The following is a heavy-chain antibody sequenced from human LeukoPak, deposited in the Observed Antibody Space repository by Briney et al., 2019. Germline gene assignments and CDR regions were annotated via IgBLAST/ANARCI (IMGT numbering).Heavy chain of an antibody. CDR2: INHSGNT. CDR3: ARAADYHGSGSQLGY. V-gene: IGHV4-34*01. J-gene: IGHJ4*02. CDR1: GGSFSGYY. D-gene: IGHD3-10*01. Sequence: SETLSLTCAVYGGSFSGYYWSWIRQPPGKGLEWIGEINHSGNTKYNPSLKSRVTISVDTSKNQFSLKLSSVTAADTAVYYCARAADYHGSGSQLGYWGQGILVTVPS.